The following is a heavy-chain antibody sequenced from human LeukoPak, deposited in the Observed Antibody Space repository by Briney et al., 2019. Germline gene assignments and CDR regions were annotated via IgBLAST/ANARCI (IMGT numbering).Heavy chain of an antibody. CDR1: GFTFSSYA. D-gene: IGHD1/OR15-1a*01. CDR2: ISYDGSNK. V-gene: IGHV3-30-3*02. J-gene: IGHJ4*02. Sequence: PGGSLRLSCSASGFTFSSYAMSWVRQAPGKGLEWVAVISYDGSNKYYADSVKGRFTISRDNSKNTLYLQMNSLRAEDTAVYYCAKSQNSYFDYWGQGTLVTVSS. CDR3: AKSQNSYFDY.